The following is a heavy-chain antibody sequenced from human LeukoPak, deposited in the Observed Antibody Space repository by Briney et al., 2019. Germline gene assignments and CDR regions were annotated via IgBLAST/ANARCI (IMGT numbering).Heavy chain of an antibody. Sequence: GGSLRLSCAASGFTFSSYSMNWVRQAPGKGLEWLSYISSSSAPIYYADSVKGRFTISRDNSRDTLYLQMNRLRAEDTAIYYCAKVPGDHIGSGRSGYWGQGTLVTVSS. V-gene: IGHV3-48*01. CDR2: ISSSSAPI. CDR3: AKVPGDHIGSGRSGY. D-gene: IGHD3-10*01. CDR1: GFTFSSYS. J-gene: IGHJ4*02.